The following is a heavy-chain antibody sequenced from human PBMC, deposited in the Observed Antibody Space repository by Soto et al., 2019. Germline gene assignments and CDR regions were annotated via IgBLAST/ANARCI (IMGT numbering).Heavy chain of an antibody. V-gene: IGHV4-59*01. D-gene: IGHD1-26*01. CDR2: IYYSGST. CDR3: AADLGAGDDAFDI. J-gene: IGHJ3*02. Sequence: SETLSLTCTVSGGSISSYYWSWIRQPPGKGLEWIGYIYYSGSTNYNPSLKSRVTISVDTSKNQFSLKLSSVTAADTAVYYCAADLGAGDDAFDIWGQGTMVTVSS. CDR1: GGSISSYY.